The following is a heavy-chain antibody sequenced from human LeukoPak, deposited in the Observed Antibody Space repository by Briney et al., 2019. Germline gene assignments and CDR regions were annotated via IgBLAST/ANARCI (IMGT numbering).Heavy chain of an antibody. J-gene: IGHJ4*02. CDR3: GRVEYDTSGIDY. CDR2: SRNKAYSYTT. D-gene: IGHD3-22*01. CDR1: GFTFSDHY. V-gene: IGHV3-72*01. Sequence: GGSLRLSCAASGFTFSDHYMDWVRQAPGKGLEWVGRSRNKAYSYTTEYAASVKGRFAISRDDSKNSLYLQMNSLKTDDTAVYYCGRVEYDTSGIDYWGQGTLVTVSS.